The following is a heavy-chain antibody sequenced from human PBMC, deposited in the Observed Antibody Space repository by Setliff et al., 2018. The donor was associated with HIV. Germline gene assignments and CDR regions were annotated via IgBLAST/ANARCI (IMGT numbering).Heavy chain of an antibody. CDR2: IKEDGSEK. J-gene: IGHJ4*02. CDR3: TRDGGEY. V-gene: IGHV3-7*03. D-gene: IGHD3-16*01. CDR1: GFTFSNAW. Sequence: PGGSLRLSCAASGFTFSNAWLSWVRQAPGKGLEWVANIKEDGSEKYYVDSVKGRFTVSRDNAENSVYLQMNGLRVDDTALYYCTRDGGEYWGEGTLVTVSS.